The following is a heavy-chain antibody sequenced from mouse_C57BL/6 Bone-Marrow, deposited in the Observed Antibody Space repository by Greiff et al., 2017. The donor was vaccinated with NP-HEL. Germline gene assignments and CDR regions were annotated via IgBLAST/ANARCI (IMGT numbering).Heavy chain of an antibody. J-gene: IGHJ4*01. Sequence: QVQLQQSGAELARPGASVKLSCKASGYTFTSYGISWVKQRTGQGLEWIGEIYPRSGNTYYNEKFKGKATLTADKSSSTAYMERRRLTSEDSAVYFWARMGGYYAMDYWGQGTSVTVSS. CDR3: ARMGGYYAMDY. V-gene: IGHV1-81*01. CDR1: GYTFTSYG. CDR2: IYPRSGNT.